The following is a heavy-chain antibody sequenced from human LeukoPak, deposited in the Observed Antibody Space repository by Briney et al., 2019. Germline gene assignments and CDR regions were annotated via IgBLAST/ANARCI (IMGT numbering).Heavy chain of an antibody. D-gene: IGHD3-22*01. CDR3: ARGSQYYDSSGYYYDFDY. CDR1: GGSISSYY. CDR2: IYYSGST. J-gene: IGHJ4*02. Sequence: SETLSLTCTVPGGSISSYYWSWIRQPPGKGLEWIGYIYYSGSTNYNPSLKSRVTISVDTSKNQFSLKLSSVTAADTAVYYCARGSQYYDSSGYYYDFDYWGQGTLVTVSS. V-gene: IGHV4-59*01.